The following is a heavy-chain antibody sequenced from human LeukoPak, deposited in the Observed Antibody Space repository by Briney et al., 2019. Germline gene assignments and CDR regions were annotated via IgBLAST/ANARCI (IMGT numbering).Heavy chain of an antibody. Sequence: PGGSLRLSCAASGFTFDDYGMSWVGQVPGKGLEWVSGISWNGGSTDYANSVKGRFTISRDNAKNSLYLQMNSLRAEDTALYHCARGPDYGDFFFDYWGQGTLVTVSS. CDR2: ISWNGGST. J-gene: IGHJ4*02. V-gene: IGHV3-20*01. CDR1: GFTFDDYG. D-gene: IGHD4-17*01. CDR3: ARGPDYGDFFFDY.